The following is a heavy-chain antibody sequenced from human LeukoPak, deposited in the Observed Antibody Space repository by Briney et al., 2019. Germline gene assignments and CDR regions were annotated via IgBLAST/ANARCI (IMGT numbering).Heavy chain of an antibody. J-gene: IGHJ4*02. CDR1: GGSISSSSYY. D-gene: IGHD3-10*01. CDR2: IYYSGST. Sequence: SETLSLTCTVSGGSISSSSYYWGWIRQPPGKGLEWIGSIYYSGSTYYNPSLKSRVTISVDTSKNQFSLKLSSVTAADTAVYYCARVVVGRFGELFGFDYWGQGTLVTVSS. V-gene: IGHV4-39*07. CDR3: ARVVVGRFGELFGFDY.